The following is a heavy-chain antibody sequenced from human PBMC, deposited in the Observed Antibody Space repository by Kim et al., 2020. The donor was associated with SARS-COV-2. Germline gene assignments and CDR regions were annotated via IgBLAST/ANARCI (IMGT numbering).Heavy chain of an antibody. Sequence: GGSLRLSCAASGFTFSSYAMSWVRQAPGKGLEWVSAISGSGGSTYYADSVKGRFTISRDNSKNTLYLQMNSLRAEDTAVYYCASRLAVADPKYYYYGMDVWGQGTTVTVSS. D-gene: IGHD6-19*01. CDR1: GFTFSSYA. CDR3: ASRLAVADPKYYYYGMDV. V-gene: IGHV3-23*01. J-gene: IGHJ6*02. CDR2: ISGSGGST.